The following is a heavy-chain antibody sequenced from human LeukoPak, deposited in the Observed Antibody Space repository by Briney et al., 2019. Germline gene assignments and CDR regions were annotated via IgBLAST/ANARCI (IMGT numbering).Heavy chain of an antibody. V-gene: IGHV3-48*01. CDR1: GFTFSNYG. CDR2: ISGSAATI. Sequence: GGSLRLSCAASGFTFSNYGMTWVRQAPGKGLEWVSSISGSAATISYADSVKGRFTISRDNAKNSLYLQMNSLRAEDTAVYYCARPGGGSYSHYYYYMDVWGKGTTVTVSS. J-gene: IGHJ6*03. CDR3: ARPGGGSYSHYYYYMDV. D-gene: IGHD1-26*01.